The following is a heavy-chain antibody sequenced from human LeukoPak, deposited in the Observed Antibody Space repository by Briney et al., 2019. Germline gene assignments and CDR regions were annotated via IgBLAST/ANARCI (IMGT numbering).Heavy chain of an antibody. D-gene: IGHD2-15*01. CDR2: TYYSGST. J-gene: IGHJ5*02. CDR1: GGSISSYY. V-gene: IGHV4-59*01. Sequence: SETLSLTCTVSGGSISSYYWSWIRQPPGKGLEWVGYTYYSGSTNYNPSLKSRVTISVDTSKNQFSLKLSSVTAADTAVYYCARVRGYCSGGSCINNWFDPWRQGTLVTVSS. CDR3: ARVRGYCSGGSCINNWFDP.